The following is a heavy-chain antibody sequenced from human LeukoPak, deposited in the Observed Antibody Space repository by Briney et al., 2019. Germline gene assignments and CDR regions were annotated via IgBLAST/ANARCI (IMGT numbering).Heavy chain of an antibody. J-gene: IGHJ4*02. D-gene: IGHD3-10*01. CDR3: VKSGSYYNEPYYFDY. CDR2: ISSNGGST. Sequence: PGGSLRLSCSASGFTFSRYAMHWVRQAPGKGLEYVSGISSNGGSTYYADSVKGRFTISRDNSKNTPYLQMSSLRAEDTAVYYCVKSGSYYNEPYYFDYWGQGTLVTVSS. V-gene: IGHV3-64D*06. CDR1: GFTFSRYA.